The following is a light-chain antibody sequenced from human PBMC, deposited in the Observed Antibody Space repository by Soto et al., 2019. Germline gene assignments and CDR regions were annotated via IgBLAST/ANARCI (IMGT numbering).Light chain of an antibody. V-gene: IGKV3-11*01. J-gene: IGKJ3*01. CDR2: DAS. Sequence: ETVLTQSPATLSLSPGERATLSCRASQSVSSYLAWYQQKPGQAPRLLIYDASNRATGIPARFSGSGSGTDFTLTISSLEPEDFAVYYCQQRSNWPRFTFGPGTKVDNK. CDR1: QSVSSY. CDR3: QQRSNWPRFT.